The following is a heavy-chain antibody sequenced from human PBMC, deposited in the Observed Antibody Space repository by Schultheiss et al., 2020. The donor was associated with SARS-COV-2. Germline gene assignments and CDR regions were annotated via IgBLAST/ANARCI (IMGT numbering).Heavy chain of an antibody. J-gene: IGHJ4*02. D-gene: IGHD5-12*01. V-gene: IGHV3-13*01. CDR1: GFNFNDYD. CDR3: ARGAGWSGGDDLDY. CDR2: IGSGDNT. Sequence: GESLKISCAASGFNFNDYDMHWVRQATGKGLEWVSGIGSGDNTYYLDSVKGRFTISRENAKNSLYLQMNSLRVEDTAVYYCARGAGWSGGDDLDYWGQGTLVTVSS.